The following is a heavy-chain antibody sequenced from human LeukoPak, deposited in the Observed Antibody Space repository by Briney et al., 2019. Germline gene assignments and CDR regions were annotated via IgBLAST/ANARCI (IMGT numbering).Heavy chain of an antibody. CDR2: ISASGSRT. CDR1: GFIFSDYA. Sequence: GGSLTLSFAASGFIFSDYAMAWVRQAPGEGLEWFSGISASGSRTYYADSVKGRFTISRDKSKNTLFLQMNSLRAEDTAVYYCAKAQGYCGGETCQYAVDVWGQGTTVTVSS. D-gene: IGHD2-21*01. CDR3: AKAQGYCGGETCQYAVDV. J-gene: IGHJ6*02. V-gene: IGHV3-23*01.